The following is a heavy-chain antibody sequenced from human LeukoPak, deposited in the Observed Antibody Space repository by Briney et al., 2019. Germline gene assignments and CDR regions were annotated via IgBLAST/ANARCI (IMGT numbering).Heavy chain of an antibody. CDR1: GFTFDNYA. V-gene: IGHV3-43*02. Sequence: GGSLRLSCAASGFTFDNYAMHWVRQVPGKGLEWVSLISGDGDSTYYPDSVKGRFTISRDNSKNSLYLQMNSLRTEDTALYYCAREDILTGFDYWGQGTLVTVSS. J-gene: IGHJ4*02. D-gene: IGHD3-9*01. CDR2: ISGDGDST. CDR3: AREDILTGFDY.